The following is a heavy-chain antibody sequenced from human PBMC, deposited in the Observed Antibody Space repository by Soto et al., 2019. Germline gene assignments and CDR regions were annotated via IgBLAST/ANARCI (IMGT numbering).Heavy chain of an antibody. D-gene: IGHD6-19*01. CDR3: ASGYSSGWYGIDY. Sequence: SVKDSCKASGGTFSSYAISWVRQAPGQGLEWMGGIIPIFGTANYAQKFQGRVTITADESTSTAYMELSSLRSEDTAVYYCASGYSSGWYGIDYWGQGTLVTVSS. CDR1: GGTFSSYA. J-gene: IGHJ4*02. CDR2: IIPIFGTA. V-gene: IGHV1-69*13.